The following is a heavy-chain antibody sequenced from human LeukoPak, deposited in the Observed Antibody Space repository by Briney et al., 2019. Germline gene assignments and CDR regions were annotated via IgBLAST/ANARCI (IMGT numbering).Heavy chain of an antibody. CDR2: INPGGDYT. J-gene: IGHJ4*02. D-gene: IGHD3-22*01. V-gene: IGHV1-46*01. CDR1: GYSFTSYH. CDR3: ARGGCGRSFDY. Sequence: ASVKVSCKASGYSFTSYHMHWVRQAPGQGLEWMGIINPGGDYTSYAQKFQGRVALTRDTSTSTVYMELSSLRSEDTAVYYCARGGCGRSFDYCGQGTLVTVSS.